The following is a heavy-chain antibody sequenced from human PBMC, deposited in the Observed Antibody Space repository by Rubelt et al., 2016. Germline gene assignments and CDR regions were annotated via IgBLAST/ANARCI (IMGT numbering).Heavy chain of an antibody. Sequence: GHRPEWMGWINGGNGNTKYSQKFQGRVIISRDTSASTAYMEVSSLRPEDTAVYYCARDEPGTGFSEFDPWGQGTLVTVSS. D-gene: IGHD6-13*01. V-gene: IGHV1-3*01. CDR2: INGGNGNT. J-gene: IGHJ5*02. CDR3: ARDEPGTGFSEFDP.